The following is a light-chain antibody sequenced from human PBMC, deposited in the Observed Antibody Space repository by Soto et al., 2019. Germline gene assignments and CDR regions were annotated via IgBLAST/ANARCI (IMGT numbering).Light chain of an antibody. CDR1: QGISNY. CDR3: QKYNSAPWT. J-gene: IGKJ1*01. Sequence: DIQMTQSPSTLSGSVGDRVTITCRASQGISNYLAWYQQKTGKVPKLLIYAASTLQSGVSSRLSGSGSGKDFTLTISSLKHEDVATYYCQKYNSAPWTFGQGTKVDIK. CDR2: AAS. V-gene: IGKV1-27*01.